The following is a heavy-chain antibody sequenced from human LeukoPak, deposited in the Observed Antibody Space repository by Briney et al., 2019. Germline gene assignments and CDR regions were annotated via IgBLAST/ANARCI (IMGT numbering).Heavy chain of an antibody. J-gene: IGHJ5*02. CDR3: ARLARIAAAGTGNWFDP. Sequence: PGESLKISCKGSGYSFTSYWIGWVRQMPGKGLEWMGIIYPGDSDTRYSPSFQGQVTISADKSISTAYLQWSSLKASDTAMYYCARLARIAAAGTGNWFDPWGQGTLVTVSS. CDR1: GYSFTSYW. V-gene: IGHV5-51*01. CDR2: IYPGDSDT. D-gene: IGHD6-13*01.